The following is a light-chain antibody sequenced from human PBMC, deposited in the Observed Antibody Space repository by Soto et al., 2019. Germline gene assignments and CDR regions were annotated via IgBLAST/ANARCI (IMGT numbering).Light chain of an antibody. Sequence: QSALTQPPSASGSPGQSVTISCTGTSSDVGAYKYVSWYQQYPGKAPKLRIYEVTKRPSGVPDRFPGSKSGNTASLTVSGLQAEDEADYYCTSYVGNDIWVFGGGTKLPVL. J-gene: IGLJ3*02. CDR3: TSYVGNDIWV. CDR1: SSDVGAYKY. V-gene: IGLV2-8*01. CDR2: EVT.